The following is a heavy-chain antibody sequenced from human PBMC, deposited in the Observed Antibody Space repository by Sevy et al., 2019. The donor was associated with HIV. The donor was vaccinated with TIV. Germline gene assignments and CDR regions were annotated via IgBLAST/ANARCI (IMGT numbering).Heavy chain of an antibody. CDR3: TTDSKKRGVGAHLDY. CDR1: GFTFSNAW. D-gene: IGHD1-26*01. Sequence: GGSLRLSCAASGFTFSNAWMSWVRQAPGKGLEWVGRIKSKTDGGTTDYAAPVKGGFNISRDDSKYRLYLQMNSLKTEDTAIYYCTTDSKKRGVGAHLDYWGQGTLVTVSS. CDR2: IKSKTDGGTT. J-gene: IGHJ4*02. V-gene: IGHV3-15*01.